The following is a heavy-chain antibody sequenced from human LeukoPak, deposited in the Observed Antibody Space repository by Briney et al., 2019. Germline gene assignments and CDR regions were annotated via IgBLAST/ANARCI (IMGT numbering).Heavy chain of an antibody. CDR2: ISAYNGNT. J-gene: IGHJ4*02. CDR3: ARYYPDCSSTSCSDFDY. V-gene: IGHV1-18*01. Sequence: ASVKVSCKASGYTFTSYGISWVRQAPGQGLEWMGWISAYNGNTNYAQKLQGRVTMTTDTSTSTAYMELRSLRSDDTAVYCCARYYPDCSSTSCSDFDYWGQGTLVTVSS. D-gene: IGHD2-2*01. CDR1: GYTFTSYG.